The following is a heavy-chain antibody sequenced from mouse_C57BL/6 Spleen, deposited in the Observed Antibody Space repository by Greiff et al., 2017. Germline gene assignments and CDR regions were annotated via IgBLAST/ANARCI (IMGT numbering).Heavy chain of an antibody. D-gene: IGHD1-1*01. V-gene: IGHV1-64*01. CDR2: IHPNSGST. CDR3: ARSNYGSSYCMDY. CDR1: GYTFTSYW. J-gene: IGHJ4*01. Sequence: QVQLQQPGAELVKPGASVKLSCKASGYTFTSYWMHWVKQRPGQGLEWIGMIHPNSGSTNYNEKFKSKATLTVDKSSSTAYMQLSSLTSEDSAVYYCARSNYGSSYCMDYWGQGTAVTVSS.